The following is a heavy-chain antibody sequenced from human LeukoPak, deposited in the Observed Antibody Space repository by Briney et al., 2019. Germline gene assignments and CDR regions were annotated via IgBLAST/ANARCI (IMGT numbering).Heavy chain of an antibody. V-gene: IGHV4-39*01. CDR1: GGSISSSSYY. D-gene: IGHD5-12*01. Sequence: SETLSLTCTVSGGSISSSSYYWGWIRQPPGKGLEWIGSIYYSGSTYYNPSLKSRVTISVDTSKNQFSLKLSSVTAADTAVYYCASERGYSGYVLYYYYYYMDVWGKGTTVTVSS. CDR2: IYYSGST. CDR3: ASERGYSGYVLYYYYYYMDV. J-gene: IGHJ6*03.